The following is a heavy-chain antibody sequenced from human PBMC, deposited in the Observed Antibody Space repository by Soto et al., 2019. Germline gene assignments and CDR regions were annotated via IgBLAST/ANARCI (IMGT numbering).Heavy chain of an antibody. CDR2: ISAYNGNT. CDR3: ARGPPDTAMASYDY. V-gene: IGHV1-18*01. J-gene: IGHJ4*02. Sequence: QVQLVQSGAEVKKPGASVKVSCKASGYTFTSYGISWVRQAPGQGLEWMGWISAYNGNTNYAQKFQGRVTITADESTSTAYMELSSLRSEDTTVYYCARGPPDTAMASYDYWGQGTLVTVSS. D-gene: IGHD5-18*01. CDR1: GYTFTSYG.